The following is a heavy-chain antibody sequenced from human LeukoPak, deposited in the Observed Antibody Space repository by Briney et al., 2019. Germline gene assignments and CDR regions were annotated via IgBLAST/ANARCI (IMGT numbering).Heavy chain of an antibody. V-gene: IGHV4-39*02. CDR2: IYYSGST. CDR3: AREDSSGYLGY. Sequence: SETLSLTCTVSGGSISSSSYYWGWIRQPPGKGLEWIGSIYYSGSTYYNPSLKSRVTISVDTSKNQFSLKLSSVTAADTAVYYCAREDSSGYLGYWGQGTLVTVS. D-gene: IGHD3-22*01. J-gene: IGHJ4*02. CDR1: GGSISSSSYY.